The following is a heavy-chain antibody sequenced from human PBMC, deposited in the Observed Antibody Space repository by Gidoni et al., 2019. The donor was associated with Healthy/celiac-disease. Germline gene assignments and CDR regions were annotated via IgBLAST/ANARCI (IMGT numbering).Heavy chain of an antibody. CDR2: MNPNSGNT. Sequence: QVQLVQSGARGRKPGTPVKVSGRPSEYTFTSLDINWVRQATGQGLEWMGWMNPNSGNTGYAQKFQGRVTMTRNTSISTAYMELSSLRSEDTAVYYCARGRYPAVAGTSKGAVDYWGQGTLVTVSS. CDR3: ARGRYPAVAGTSKGAVDY. J-gene: IGHJ4*02. D-gene: IGHD6-19*01. V-gene: IGHV1-8*01. CDR1: EYTFTSLD.